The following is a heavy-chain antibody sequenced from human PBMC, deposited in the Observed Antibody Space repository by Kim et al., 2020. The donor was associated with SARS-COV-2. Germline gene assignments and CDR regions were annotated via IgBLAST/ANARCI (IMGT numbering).Heavy chain of an antibody. CDR2: ISGSGGST. D-gene: IGHD3-3*01. Sequence: GGSLRLSCAASGFTFSSYAMSWVRQAPGKGLEWVSAISGSGGSTYYADSVKGRFTISRDNSKNTLYLQMNSLRAEDTAVYYCAKDLSHDFWSGYYAASVPSWGQGTLVTVSS. CDR3: AKDLSHDFWSGYYAASVPS. CDR1: GFTFSSYA. J-gene: IGHJ5*02. V-gene: IGHV3-23*01.